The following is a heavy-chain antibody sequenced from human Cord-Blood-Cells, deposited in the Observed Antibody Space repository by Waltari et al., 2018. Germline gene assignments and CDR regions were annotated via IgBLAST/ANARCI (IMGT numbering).Heavy chain of an antibody. CDR3: ARLQLYWYFDL. CDR2: IYPGDSDT. Sequence: EVQLVQSGAEVKKPGESLKISCKGSGYSFTSYWIGWVRQMPGKGLELRWIIYPGDSDTRYSPSIQGKVTISADKSISTAYLQWSSLKASDTAMYYCARLQLYWYFDLWGRGTLVTVSS. CDR1: GYSFTSYW. V-gene: IGHV5-51*01. D-gene: IGHD5-18*01. J-gene: IGHJ2*01.